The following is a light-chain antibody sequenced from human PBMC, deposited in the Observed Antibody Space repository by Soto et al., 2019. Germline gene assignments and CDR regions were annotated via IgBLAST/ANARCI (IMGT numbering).Light chain of an antibody. J-gene: IGKJ2*03. V-gene: IGKV1-5*01. CDR2: DAS. CDR3: HQSHDFPYS. CDR1: QSISSW. Sequence: DIQMTQSPSTLSASVGDRVTITCRASQSISSWLAWYQQKPGKAPKLLIYDASSLESGFPSRFSGSESGTDFTLTISSLQPEDFATYYCHQSHDFPYSFGQGTRLEI.